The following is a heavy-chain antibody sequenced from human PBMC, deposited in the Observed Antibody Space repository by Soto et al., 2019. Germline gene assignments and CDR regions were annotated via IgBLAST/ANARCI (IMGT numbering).Heavy chain of an antibody. J-gene: IGHJ4*02. D-gene: IGHD3-10*01. CDR2: IGWNSGSV. V-gene: IGHV3-9*01. CDR1: GFTYEDSA. CDR3: AKDRRGYYGSGSLDY. Sequence: EVQLVESGGGLVQPGGSLRLSCVGSGFTYEDSAMHWVRQVSGKGLEWVSGIGWNSGSVGYVDSVKGRFTISRDNAKNSLYLQMNSLRPEDTALSYCAKDRRGYYGSGSLDYWGLGTLVTVSS.